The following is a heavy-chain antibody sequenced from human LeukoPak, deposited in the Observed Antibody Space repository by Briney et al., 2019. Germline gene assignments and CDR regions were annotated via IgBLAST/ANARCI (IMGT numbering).Heavy chain of an antibody. D-gene: IGHD2-2*01. CDR2: ISSTSIYT. J-gene: IGHJ4*02. CDR1: GFTFSDYY. V-gene: IGHV3-11*03. Sequence: GGSLRLSCAASGFTFSDYYMSWIRQAPGKGLEWVSDISSTSIYTNYADSVKGRFTISRDNAKNSLYLQMNSLRAEDTAVYYCAVSIVVVPAAMGVGWRSFDYWGQGTLVTVSS. CDR3: AVSIVVVPAAMGVGWRSFDY.